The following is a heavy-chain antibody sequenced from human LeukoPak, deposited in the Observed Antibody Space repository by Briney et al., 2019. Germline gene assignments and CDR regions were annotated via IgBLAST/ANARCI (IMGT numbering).Heavy chain of an antibody. D-gene: IGHD6-13*01. Sequence: PGRSLRLSCAASGFTFSNYGMHWVRQAPGKGLEWVAVIWYDGSNKYYADSVKGRFTISRDNSKNTLYLQMNRLRAEDTAVYYCARVAAGTGFFQHWGQGTLVTVSS. CDR3: ARVAAGTGFFQH. V-gene: IGHV3-33*01. CDR1: GFTFSNYG. J-gene: IGHJ1*01. CDR2: IWYDGSNK.